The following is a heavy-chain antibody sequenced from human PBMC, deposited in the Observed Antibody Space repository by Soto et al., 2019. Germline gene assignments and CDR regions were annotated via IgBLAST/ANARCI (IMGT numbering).Heavy chain of an antibody. CDR3: ARVRERTVTTAFHD. CDR2: LYSGGST. J-gene: IGHJ3*01. CDR1: GFTVSSNY. D-gene: IGHD4-17*01. Sequence: EVQLVESGGGLIQPGGSLRLSCGASGFTVSSNYMSWVRQAPGKGLEWVSVLYSGGSTYYADSVKGRFTISRDNSKNTLYLEMNSVRADDTAVYYCARVRERTVTTAFHDWGQGTMVTVSS. V-gene: IGHV3-53*01.